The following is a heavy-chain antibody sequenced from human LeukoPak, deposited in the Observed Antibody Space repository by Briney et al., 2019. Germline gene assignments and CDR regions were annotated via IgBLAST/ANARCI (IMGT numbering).Heavy chain of an antibody. CDR1: GGSISSYY. J-gene: IGHJ5*02. CDR2: IYTSGST. CDR3: ARENSITIFGVVISYWFDP. Sequence: IPSETLSLTCTVSGGSISSYYWSWIRQPAGKGLEWIGRIYTSGSTNYNPSLKSRVTMSVDTSKNQFSLKLSSVTAADTAAYYCARENSITIFGVVISYWFDPWGQGTLVTVSS. V-gene: IGHV4-4*07. D-gene: IGHD3-3*01.